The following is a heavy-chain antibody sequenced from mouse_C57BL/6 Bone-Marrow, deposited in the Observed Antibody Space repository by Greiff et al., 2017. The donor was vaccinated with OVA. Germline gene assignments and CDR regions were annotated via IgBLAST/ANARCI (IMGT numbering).Heavy chain of an antibody. CDR3: ARDYYYGRYFDY. V-gene: IGHV1-81*01. J-gene: IGHJ2*01. CDR2: IYPRSGNT. D-gene: IGHD1-1*01. CDR1: GYTFTSYG. Sequence: QVHVKQSGAELARPGASVKLSCKASGYTFTSYGISWVKQRTGQGLEWIGEIYPRSGNTYYNEKFKGKATMTADKSSSTAYMEFRSLTSVDSAVYFCARDYYYGRYFDYWGQGTTLTVSS.